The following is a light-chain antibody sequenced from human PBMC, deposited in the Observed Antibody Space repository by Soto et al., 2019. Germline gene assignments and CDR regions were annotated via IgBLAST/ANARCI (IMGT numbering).Light chain of an antibody. Sequence: EIVMTQSPATLSVSPGERATLSCRASQSISSDLAWYQQKLGQAPRVLIYGASTRATGIPARFSGSGSGTEFTLTISSLQSEDFAVYYCQQYNNWPRTFGQGTKVDI. CDR2: GAS. CDR3: QQYNNWPRT. CDR1: QSISSD. V-gene: IGKV3-15*01. J-gene: IGKJ1*01.